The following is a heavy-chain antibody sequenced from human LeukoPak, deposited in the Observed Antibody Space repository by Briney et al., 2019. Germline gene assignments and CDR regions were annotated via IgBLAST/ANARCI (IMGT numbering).Heavy chain of an antibody. V-gene: IGHV3-23*01. CDR2: LSGGGGST. CDR1: GFTFSSYA. CDR3: ANSGDSSGYYFYYFDN. D-gene: IGHD3-22*01. J-gene: IGHJ4*02. Sequence: GGSLRLSCAASGFTFSSYAMSWVCQTPGKRLEWVSALSGGGGSTFYTDSVKGRFTISRDNPKNTSYLQMRSLRAEDTAVYYCANSGDSSGYYFYYFDNWGQGTLVTVFS.